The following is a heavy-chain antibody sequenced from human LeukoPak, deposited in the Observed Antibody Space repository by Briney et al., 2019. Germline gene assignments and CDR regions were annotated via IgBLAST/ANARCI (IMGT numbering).Heavy chain of an antibody. J-gene: IGHJ4*02. CDR3: ARGSRGRWLLFTYFDY. Sequence: ASVKVSCKASGYTFTGYYMHCVRQAPGQGLEWMGRINPNSGGTNYAQKFQGRVTMTRDTSISTAYMELSRLRSDDTAVYYCARGSRGRWLLFTYFDYWGQGTLVTVSS. CDR2: INPNSGGT. V-gene: IGHV1-2*06. CDR1: GYTFTGYY. D-gene: IGHD5-24*01.